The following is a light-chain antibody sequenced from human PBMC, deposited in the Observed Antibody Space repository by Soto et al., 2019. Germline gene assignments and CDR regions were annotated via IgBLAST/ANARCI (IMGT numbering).Light chain of an antibody. Sequence: DIQMTQSPSSRSASLADRVTITCLASQGISNYLAWYQQKPGKVPKLLIYAASTLQSGVPSRFSGSGSGTDFTLTISSLQPEDVATYYCQKYNSALITFGQGTRLEIK. CDR1: QGISNY. CDR3: QKYNSALIT. J-gene: IGKJ5*01. V-gene: IGKV1-27*01. CDR2: AAS.